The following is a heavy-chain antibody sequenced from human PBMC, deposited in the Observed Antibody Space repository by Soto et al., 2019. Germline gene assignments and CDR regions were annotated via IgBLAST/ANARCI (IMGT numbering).Heavy chain of an antibody. V-gene: IGHV3-43*01. D-gene: IGHD6-19*01. CDR1: GFTFDDYT. CDR2: IRWDGGGT. Sequence: GGSLRLSCAASGFTFDDYTMHWVRQAPGKGLEWVSFIRWDGGGTYYADSVKGRFTISRDNAKNSLYLQMNSLRAEDTAVYYCAREMPPLPGQWLVLEFYGFDIWGQGTMVTVSS. J-gene: IGHJ3*02. CDR3: AREMPPLPGQWLVLEFYGFDI.